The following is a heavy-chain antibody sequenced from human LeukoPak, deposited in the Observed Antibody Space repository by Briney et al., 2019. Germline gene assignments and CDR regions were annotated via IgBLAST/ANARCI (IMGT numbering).Heavy chain of an antibody. J-gene: IGHJ5*02. CDR3: ARTRGFGELLGGGFDP. Sequence: PSETLSLTCSLSGGSITSTTYYWGWIRQPPGKGLEWIGSSYYSGNTYYNPSLESRVTISLDTSRKQFSLKLSSVTAADTAVYYCARTRGFGELLGGGFDPWGQGTLVTVSS. CDR2: SYYSGNT. CDR1: GGSITSTTYY. V-gene: IGHV4-39*01. D-gene: IGHD3-10*01.